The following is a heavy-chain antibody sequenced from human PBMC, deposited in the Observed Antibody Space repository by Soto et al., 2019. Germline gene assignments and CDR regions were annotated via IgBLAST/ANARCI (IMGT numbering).Heavy chain of an antibody. V-gene: IGHV4-59*08. CDR1: GGSISSYY. CDR2: IYYSGST. Sequence: SETLSLTCTVSGGSISSYYWSWIRQPPGKGLEWIWYIYYSGSTNYNPSLKSRVTISVDTSKNQFSLKLSSVTAADTAVYYCARSSDILTGLLPGFDYWGQGTLVTVS. D-gene: IGHD3-9*01. CDR3: ARSSDILTGLLPGFDY. J-gene: IGHJ4*02.